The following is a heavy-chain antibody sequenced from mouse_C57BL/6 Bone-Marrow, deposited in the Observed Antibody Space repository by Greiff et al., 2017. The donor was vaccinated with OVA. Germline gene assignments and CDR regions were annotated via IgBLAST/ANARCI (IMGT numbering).Heavy chain of an antibody. D-gene: IGHD1-1*01. V-gene: IGHV2-9-1*01. CDR3: ARNRDYYGRSHYFDY. CDR2: IWTGGGT. J-gene: IGHJ2*01. Sequence: QVQLQQSGPGLVAPSQSLSITCTVSGFSLTSYAISWVRQPPGKGLGWLGAIWTGGGTNSYTALKSSLSIRKDNSKRQVFLKMISLQTDDTARYYCARNRDYYGRSHYFDYWGQGTTLTVSS. CDR1: GFSLTSYA.